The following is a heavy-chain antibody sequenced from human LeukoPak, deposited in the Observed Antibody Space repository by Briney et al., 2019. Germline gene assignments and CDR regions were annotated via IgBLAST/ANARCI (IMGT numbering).Heavy chain of an antibody. Sequence: ASVKVSCKASGYTFTNHYMHWVRQAPGQGLEWMGWINTNTGNPTYAQGFTGRFVFSLDTSVSTAYLQISSLKAEDTAVYYCARGATVTTIKVENWGQGTLVTVSS. V-gene: IGHV7-4-1*02. CDR3: ARGATVTTIKVEN. J-gene: IGHJ4*02. CDR1: GYTFTNHY. CDR2: INTNTGNP. D-gene: IGHD4-17*01.